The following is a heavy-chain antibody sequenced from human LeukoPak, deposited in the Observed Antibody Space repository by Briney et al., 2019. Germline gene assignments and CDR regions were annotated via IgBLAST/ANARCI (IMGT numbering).Heavy chain of an antibody. CDR2: IYSGGST. D-gene: IGHD3-22*01. Sequence: GGSLRLSCVVSGFSVSSNYMSWVRQAPGKGLEWVSVIYSGGSTYYADSVKGRFTISRDNSKNTLYLQMNSLRAEDTAVYHCAREAGLYDSSGYYLDYWGQGTLVTVSS. V-gene: IGHV3-66*01. J-gene: IGHJ4*02. CDR3: AREAGLYDSSGYYLDY. CDR1: GFSVSSNY.